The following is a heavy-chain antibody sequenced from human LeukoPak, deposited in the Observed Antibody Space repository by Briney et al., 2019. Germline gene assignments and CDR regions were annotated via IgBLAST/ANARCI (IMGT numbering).Heavy chain of an antibody. CDR1: GFTFSGFW. CDR2: INSDGSEG. J-gene: IGHJ3*01. V-gene: IGHV3-7*03. Sequence: GGSLRLSCAVSGFTFSGFWMSWSRQAPGKGREWVASINSDGSEGYYADVVKGRFTISRDNAKNSLYLKLNSLRAEDTAVYYCARSSYSSSSSVWGQGTMVTVSS. D-gene: IGHD6-6*01. CDR3: ARSSYSSSSSV.